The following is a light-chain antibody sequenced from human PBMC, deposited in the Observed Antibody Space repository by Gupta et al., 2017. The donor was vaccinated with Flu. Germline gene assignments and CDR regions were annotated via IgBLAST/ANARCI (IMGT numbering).Light chain of an antibody. CDR1: GLRTSY. Sequence: SSEMTQDPAVSVALGQTVRITCQGDGLRTSYASWYPQKPGQAPVLVIYAKNIRPAGIPDRSSGSSSGNTVALTITGAQSEDHPHYYCNSRDSTDNHQAVFCGG. J-gene: IGLJ2*01. CDR3: NSRDSTDNHQAV. CDR2: AKN. V-gene: IGLV3-19*01.